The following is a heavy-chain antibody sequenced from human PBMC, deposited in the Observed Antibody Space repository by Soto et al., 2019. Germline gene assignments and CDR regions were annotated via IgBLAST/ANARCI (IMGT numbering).Heavy chain of an antibody. J-gene: IGHJ4*01. V-gene: IGHV3-48*03. Sequence: HPGGSLRLSCAASGFTFSSYEMNWVRQAPGKGLEWVSYISSSGSTIYYADSVKGRFTISRDNAKNSLYLQMNSLRAEDTAVYYCARVTGKAVHFDYWGQGTLVTVSS. CDR2: ISSSGSTI. CDR1: GFTFSSYE. CDR3: ARVTGKAVHFDY. D-gene: IGHD6-19*01.